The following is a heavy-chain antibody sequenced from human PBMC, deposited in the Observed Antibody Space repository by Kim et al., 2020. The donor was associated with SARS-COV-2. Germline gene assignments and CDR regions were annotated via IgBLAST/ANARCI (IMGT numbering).Heavy chain of an antibody. CDR2: ISATGGST. CDR1: GFTFSRNA. Sequence: GGSLRLSCAASGFTFSRNAMNWVRQAPGKGLEWVSAISATGGSTHYADSVKGRFTISRDNSKNTLFLQMDSLRADDTAIYYCANPVYWQQLLPYWGQGTLVTVSS. V-gene: IGHV3-23*01. D-gene: IGHD3-3*02. J-gene: IGHJ4*02. CDR3: ANPVYWQQLLPY.